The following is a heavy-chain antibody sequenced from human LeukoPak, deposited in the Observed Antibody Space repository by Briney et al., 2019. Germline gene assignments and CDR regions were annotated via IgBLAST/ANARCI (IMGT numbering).Heavy chain of an antibody. CDR2: ISGGVGRT. CDR1: GFSFDNYA. CDR3: AKDGPAADRLYYYYYYMDV. Sequence: PGGSLRLSCAASGFSFDNYAMNWVRQAPGQGLEWVSAISGGVGRTFYADFVKGRFTVSRDSSKDTLYLQLNSLRAEDTAVYYCAKDGPAADRLYYYYYYMDVWGKGTTVTVSS. V-gene: IGHV3-23*01. D-gene: IGHD6-13*01. J-gene: IGHJ6*03.